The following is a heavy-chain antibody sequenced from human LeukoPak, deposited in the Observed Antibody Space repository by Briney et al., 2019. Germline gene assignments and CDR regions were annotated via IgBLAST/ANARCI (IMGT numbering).Heavy chain of an antibody. V-gene: IGHV4-4*02. CDR2: IYHSGST. D-gene: IGHD5-12*01. CDR1: GGAVSSINW. Sequence: SGTLSLTGAVYGGAVSSINWGSWVRQPPGKGLEWIGEIYHSGSTNYNPSLKSRVTISVDKSKNPVSLNLNSVTAADTAVYYCANRPGYSGYDHFDYWGQGTLVTVSS. J-gene: IGHJ4*02. CDR3: ANRPGYSGYDHFDY.